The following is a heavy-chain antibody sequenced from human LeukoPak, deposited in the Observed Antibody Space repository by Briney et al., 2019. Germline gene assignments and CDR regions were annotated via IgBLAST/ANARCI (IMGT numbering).Heavy chain of an antibody. J-gene: IGHJ4*02. CDR3: ATAPDTYSGYVGLDY. Sequence: GASVKVSCKVSGYTLTELSMHWVRQAPGKGLEWMGGFDPEDGETIYAQKFQGRVTMTEDTSTDTAYMELSSLRSEDTAVYYCATAPDTYSGYVGLDYWGQGTLVTVPS. V-gene: IGHV1-24*01. CDR1: GYTLTELS. CDR2: FDPEDGET. D-gene: IGHD5-12*01.